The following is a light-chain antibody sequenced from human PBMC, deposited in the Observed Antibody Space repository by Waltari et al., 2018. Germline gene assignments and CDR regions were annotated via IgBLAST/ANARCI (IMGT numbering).Light chain of an antibody. J-gene: IGLJ3*02. CDR2: DNN. CDR1: SSNIGNNY. CDR3: GTWDSSLSAWV. Sequence: QSVLTQPPSVSAAPGQKVTISCSGSSSNIGNNYVSWYQQLPGTAPKLLIYDNNKRPSVIPDLFSGSKSGTSATLGITGLQTGDEADYYCGTWDSSLSAWVFGGGTKLTVL. V-gene: IGLV1-51*01.